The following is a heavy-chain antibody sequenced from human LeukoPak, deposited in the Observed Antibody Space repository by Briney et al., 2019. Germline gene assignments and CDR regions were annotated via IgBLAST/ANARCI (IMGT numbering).Heavy chain of an antibody. D-gene: IGHD3-16*01. CDR2: ISYDGSNE. V-gene: IGHV3-30*03. CDR3: ARGGGLDV. J-gene: IGHJ6*02. CDR1: GFTFSSYG. Sequence: GGSLRLSCAASGFTFSSYGMHWVRQAPGKGLEWVAVISYDGSNEYYADSVKGRFTISRDNSRNTLYLQMSNLRAEDTAVYFCARGGGLDVWGQGATVTVSS.